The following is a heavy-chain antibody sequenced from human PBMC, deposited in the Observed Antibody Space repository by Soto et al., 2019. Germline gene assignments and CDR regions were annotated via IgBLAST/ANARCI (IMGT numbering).Heavy chain of an antibody. CDR1: GFSFNDHA. CDR3: ARQGIGARKYHYGALDV. Sequence: QVHLVESGGGVVQPGRSLRLSCAASGFSFNDHAIHWVRQAPGRGLEWVALISYDGSNKYFADSVKGRFTISRDNSKNTLSLHMNSLRSEDTAVYYCARQGIGARKYHYGALDVWGQGTPVTVSS. V-gene: IGHV3-30-3*01. D-gene: IGHD4-17*01. CDR2: ISYDGSNK. J-gene: IGHJ6*02.